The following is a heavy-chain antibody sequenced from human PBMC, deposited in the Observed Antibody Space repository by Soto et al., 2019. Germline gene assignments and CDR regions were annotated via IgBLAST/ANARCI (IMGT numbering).Heavy chain of an antibody. CDR3: ARDLGDYDILTGYYY. CDR1: GYTFTSYG. D-gene: IGHD3-9*01. Sequence: ASVKVSCKASGYTFTSYGISWVRQAPGQGLEWMGWISAYNGNTNYAQKLQGRVTMTTDTSTSTAYMELRSLRSDDTAVYCCARDLGDYDILTGYYYWGQGTLVTVSS. CDR2: ISAYNGNT. V-gene: IGHV1-18*01. J-gene: IGHJ4*02.